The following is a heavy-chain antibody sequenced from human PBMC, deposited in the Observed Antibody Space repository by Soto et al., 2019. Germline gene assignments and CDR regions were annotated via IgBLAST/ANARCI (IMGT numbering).Heavy chain of an antibody. CDR2: VHYSGTT. CDR1: GGSISGDGYY. V-gene: IGHV4-31*01. D-gene: IGHD1-26*01. Sequence: QVQLQKSGRGLVEPSQTLSLTCTVSGGSISGDGYYWSWIRHHPGKGLEWIGYVHYSGTTYYNPFLMSSLTPTVESSKTQFSLTLGTATAADTAVYYCARGWTAGAGWADWFTLWGQGTVVTVSS. J-gene: IGHJ4*02. CDR3: ARGWTAGAGWADWFTL.